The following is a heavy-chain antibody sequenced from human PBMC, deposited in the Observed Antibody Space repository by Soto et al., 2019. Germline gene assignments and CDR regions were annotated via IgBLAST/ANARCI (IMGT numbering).Heavy chain of an antibody. CDR2: IYYSGST. J-gene: IGHJ5*02. V-gene: IGHV4-59*01. D-gene: IGHD3-16*02. Sequence: SETLSLTCTVSCGSISSYYWSWIRKPPGKGLEWIGYIYYSGSTNYNPSLKSRVTISVDTSKNQFSLKLSSVTAADTAVYYCARDKTIYDYVWGSYRYGWFDPWGQGTLVTVSS. CDR1: CGSISSYY. CDR3: ARDKTIYDYVWGSYRYGWFDP.